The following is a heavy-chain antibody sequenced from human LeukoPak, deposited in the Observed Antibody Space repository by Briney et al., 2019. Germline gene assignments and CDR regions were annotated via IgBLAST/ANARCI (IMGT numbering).Heavy chain of an antibody. CDR3: ARVRGGRDTATFDY. CDR2: IWYDGSNK. V-gene: IGHV3-33*01. CDR1: GFTFGSYG. J-gene: IGHJ4*02. Sequence: RPGRSLRLSCAASGFTFGSYGMHWVRQAPGKGLEWVAVIWYDGSNKYYADSVKGRFTISRDNSKNTLYLQMNSLRAEDTAVYYCARVRGGRDTATFDYWGQGTLVTVSS. D-gene: IGHD5-18*01.